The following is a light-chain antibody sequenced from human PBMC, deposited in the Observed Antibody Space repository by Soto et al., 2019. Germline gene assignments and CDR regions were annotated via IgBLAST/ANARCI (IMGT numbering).Light chain of an antibody. J-gene: IGKJ1*01. CDR3: QQYGSSPWT. V-gene: IGKV3-20*01. Sequence: PXXXATLXCRASQSVXSSYLAWYLRKPGQAPRLLIYGASSRATGIPDRXXXXXXXXXXXLTISRLEPEDFAVYYCQQYGSSPWTFGQGTKV. CDR2: GAS. CDR1: QSVXSSY.